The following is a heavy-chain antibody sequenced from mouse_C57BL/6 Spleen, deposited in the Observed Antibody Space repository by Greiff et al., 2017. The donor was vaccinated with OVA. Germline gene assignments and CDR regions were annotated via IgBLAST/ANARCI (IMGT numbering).Heavy chain of an antibody. CDR3: TREGIYYGNLYAMDY. CDR2: ISSGGDYI. CDR1: GFTFSSYA. V-gene: IGHV5-9-1*02. J-gene: IGHJ4*01. Sequence: EVKLVESGEGLVKPGGSLKLSCAASGFTFSSYAMSWVRQTPEKRLEWVAYISSGGDYIYYADTVKGRFTISRDNARNTLYLQMSSLKSEDTAMYYCTREGIYYGNLYAMDYWGQGTSVTVSS. D-gene: IGHD2-1*01.